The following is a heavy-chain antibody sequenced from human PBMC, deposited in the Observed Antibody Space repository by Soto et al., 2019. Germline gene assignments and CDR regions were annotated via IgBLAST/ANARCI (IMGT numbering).Heavy chain of an antibody. V-gene: IGHV3-7*03. J-gene: IGHJ4*02. Sequence: GGPLRLSCAISEFSSSGSWMSWVRQAPGRGPEWVANINQDGDKSYYVDSVKGRFTISRDKAKSSLYLQMNTLRVEDTAVYYCATDQYWGQGTLVTVSS. CDR2: INQDGDKS. CDR3: ATDQY. CDR1: EFSSSGSW.